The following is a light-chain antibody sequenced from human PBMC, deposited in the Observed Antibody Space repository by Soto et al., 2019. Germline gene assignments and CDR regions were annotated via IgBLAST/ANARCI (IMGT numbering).Light chain of an antibody. V-gene: IGKV1-5*01. CDR1: QSISYW. CDR2: DAS. CDR3: QQYSSSWT. J-gene: IGKJ1*01. Sequence: DIQMTQSPSTLSASVGDRVTITCRASQSISYWLAWYQQKPGKAPKVLIYDASSLESGVPPRFSGSGSGTEFTLTISRLQPDDLGTYYCQQYSSSWTFGQGTRVEIK.